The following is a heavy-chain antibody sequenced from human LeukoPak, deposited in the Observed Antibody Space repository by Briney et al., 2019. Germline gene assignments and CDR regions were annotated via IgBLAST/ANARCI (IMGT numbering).Heavy chain of an antibody. D-gene: IGHD3-9*01. Sequence: SETLSLTCSVSGGSINNYGGGSGPATPRGGVGWGWLIYYTGTPLHNPSFKSRVTLSVDTSKNQFSLKLSSVTAADTAIYYCARYNSLNRDFTALDFWGQGILVTVSS. CDR3: ARYNSLNRDFTALDF. J-gene: IGHJ4*02. V-gene: IGHV4-59*01. CDR2: IYYTGTP. CDR1: GGSINNYG.